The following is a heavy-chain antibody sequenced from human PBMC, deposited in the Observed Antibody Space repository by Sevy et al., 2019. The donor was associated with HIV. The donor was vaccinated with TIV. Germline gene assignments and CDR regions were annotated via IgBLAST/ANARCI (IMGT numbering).Heavy chain of an antibody. CDR2: ISSSSTYT. CDR1: KFTFSDYY. CDR3: ARVRYNFGQKYFDY. Sequence: GGSLRLSCTASKFTFSDYYMSWIRQAPGKGLEWVSYISSSSTYTNYAYSVKGRFTISRDNAKNSLYLQLNSLRAEDTAVYYCARVRYNFGQKYFDYWGQGTLVTVSS. D-gene: IGHD5-18*01. J-gene: IGHJ4*02. V-gene: IGHV3-11*06.